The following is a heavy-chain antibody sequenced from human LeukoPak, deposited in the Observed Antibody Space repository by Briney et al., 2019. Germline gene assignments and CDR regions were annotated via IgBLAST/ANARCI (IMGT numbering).Heavy chain of an antibody. CDR1: RFAFNTHW. CDR3: ARLVGDRTIYDY. Sequence: GGSLRLSCAASRFAFNTHWMSWVRQAPGKELEWVATINRAGNEKYYVDPVKGRFIISRDNAKNSLYLQMNSLRVEDTAVYYCARLVGDRTIYDYWGQGTLVTVSS. J-gene: IGHJ4*02. V-gene: IGHV3-7*01. CDR2: INRAGNEK. D-gene: IGHD1-26*01.